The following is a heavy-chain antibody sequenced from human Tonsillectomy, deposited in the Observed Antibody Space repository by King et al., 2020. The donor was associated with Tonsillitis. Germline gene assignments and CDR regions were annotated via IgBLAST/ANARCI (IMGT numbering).Heavy chain of an antibody. D-gene: IGHD3-22*01. CDR1: GFTLSDYY. Sequence: QVQLVESGGGLVKPGGSLRLSCAASGFTLSDYYMSWIRLAPGKGLEWLSYINSRSSYTNYADSVKGRFTSSRDNAKNSLYLQMNSLRAEDTAVYYCARWAPKHYDSSGYYPDPYYYYGMDVWGQGTTVTVSS. J-gene: IGHJ6*02. CDR3: ARWAPKHYDSSGYYPDPYYYYGMDV. CDR2: INSRSSYT. V-gene: IGHV3-11*06.